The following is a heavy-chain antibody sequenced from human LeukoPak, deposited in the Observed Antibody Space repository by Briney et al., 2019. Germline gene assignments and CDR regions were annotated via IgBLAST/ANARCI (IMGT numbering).Heavy chain of an antibody. Sequence: SETLSLTCTVSGGSISSYYWSWIRQPPGKGLEWIGYIYYSGKTKYNPRLKSGGTISVDTSKNQVFLKLSSVTAAGPAEYYFLRCSGSYYLDAFDIWGQGTMVSVSS. V-gene: IGHV4-59*01. CDR2: IYYSGKT. D-gene: IGHD3-10*02. CDR3: LRCSGSYYLDAFDI. CDR1: GGSISSYY. J-gene: IGHJ3*02.